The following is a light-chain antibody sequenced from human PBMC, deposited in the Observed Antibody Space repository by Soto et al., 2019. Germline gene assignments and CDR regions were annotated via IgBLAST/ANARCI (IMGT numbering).Light chain of an antibody. CDR1: SSDVGGYNY. Sequence: QSVLTQPASVSGSPGQSITISCTGTSSDVGGYNYVSWYQQHPGKAPKVMIYDVSNRPSGVSNRFSGSKSGNTASLTISGLQAEEEADYYCSSYAGSSNVFGTGTKVTVL. CDR3: SSYAGSSNV. J-gene: IGLJ1*01. CDR2: DVS. V-gene: IGLV2-14*01.